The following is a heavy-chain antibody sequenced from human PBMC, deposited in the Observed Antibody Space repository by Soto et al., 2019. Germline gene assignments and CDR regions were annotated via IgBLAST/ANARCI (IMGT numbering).Heavy chain of an antibody. CDR1: GFTFDDYA. V-gene: IGHV3-9*01. CDR3: ASSRAEQLGHFDY. D-gene: IGHD6-6*01. Sequence: EVQLVESGGGLVQPGRSLRLSCAASGFTFDDYAMHWVRQAPGKGLEWVSGISWNSGSIGYADSVKGRFTISRDNAKNSLYLQMNSLRAEDTALYYCASSRAEQLGHFDYWGQGTLVTVSS. CDR2: ISWNSGSI. J-gene: IGHJ4*02.